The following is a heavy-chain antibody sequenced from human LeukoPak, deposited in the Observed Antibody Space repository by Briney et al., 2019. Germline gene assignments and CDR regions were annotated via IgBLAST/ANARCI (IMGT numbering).Heavy chain of an antibody. Sequence: SETLSLTCAVYGGSLSGYYWSWIRQPPGKGLEWIGEVERSGSTNYNPSLKSRVTISVDTSKNQFSLKLSSVTAADTAVYYCVRGYGSGSYWNYWGQGTLVTVSS. J-gene: IGHJ4*02. CDR3: VRGYGSGSYWNY. CDR1: GGSLSGYY. CDR2: VERSGST. D-gene: IGHD3-10*01. V-gene: IGHV4-34*01.